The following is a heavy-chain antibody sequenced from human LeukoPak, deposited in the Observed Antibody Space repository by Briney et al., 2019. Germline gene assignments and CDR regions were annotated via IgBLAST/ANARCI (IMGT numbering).Heavy chain of an antibody. CDR1: GFTFSSYA. CDR3: ARISRREVVHYYYMDV. V-gene: IGHV3-23*01. Sequence: PGGSLRLSCAASGFTFSSYAMSWVRQAPGKGLEWVSAISGSGGSTYYADSVKGRFTISRDNSKNTLYLQMNSLRAEDTAVYYCARISRREVVHYYYMDVWGKGTTVTVSS. CDR2: ISGSGGST. J-gene: IGHJ6*03. D-gene: IGHD2-2*01.